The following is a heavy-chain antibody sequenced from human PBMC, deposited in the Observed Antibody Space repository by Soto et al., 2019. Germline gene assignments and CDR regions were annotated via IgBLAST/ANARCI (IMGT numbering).Heavy chain of an antibody. V-gene: IGHV5-51*01. CDR3: AGGGVRGVISRARDYYRMDV. J-gene: IGHJ6*02. CDR2: IYPGDSDT. Sequence: GESLKISCKGSGYSFTSYWIGWVRQMPGKGLEWMGIIYPGDSDTRYSPSFQGQVTISADKSISTAYLQWSSLKASDTAMYYCAGGGVRGVISRARDYYRMDVWGQGTTVTVS. CDR1: GYSFTSYW. D-gene: IGHD3-10*01.